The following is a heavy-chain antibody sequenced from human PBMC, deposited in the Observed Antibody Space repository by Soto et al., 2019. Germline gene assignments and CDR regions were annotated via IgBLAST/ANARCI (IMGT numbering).Heavy chain of an antibody. D-gene: IGHD1-1*01. V-gene: IGHV5-51*01. J-gene: IGHJ4*02. CDR2: IYPGDSET. CDR3: ARVRPTPTSGGNGDY. Sequence: EVKLVQSGAEVTKTGESLKISCKASGYTFATYWIGWVRQLPGKGLEWIGIIYPGDSETRYNPPFEGQVTMSADRSTNTAYLQWSSVKASDTAIYFCARVRPTPTSGGNGDYWGPGTLVTVSS. CDR1: GYTFATYW.